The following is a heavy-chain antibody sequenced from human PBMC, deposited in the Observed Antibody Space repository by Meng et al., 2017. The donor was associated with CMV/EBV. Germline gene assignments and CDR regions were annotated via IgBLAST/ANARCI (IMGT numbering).Heavy chain of an antibody. D-gene: IGHD3-22*01. CDR3: AREGEITIIGYPTFTFDY. V-gene: IGHV3-30-3*01. Sequence: TFRYYAIHWVRQAPGRGLEWVAVVSYDGGITYYTDSVKGRFTISRDKSKNTMYLQMNSLRPEDTAVYYCAREGEITIIGYPTFTFDYWGLGTLVTVSS. J-gene: IGHJ4*02. CDR1: TFRYYA. CDR2: VSYDGGIT.